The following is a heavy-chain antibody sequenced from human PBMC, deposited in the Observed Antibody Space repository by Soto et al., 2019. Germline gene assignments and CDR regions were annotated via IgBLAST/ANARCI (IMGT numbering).Heavy chain of an antibody. J-gene: IGHJ6*02. CDR3: ARGLGGLLWFGEFTYYGMDV. V-gene: IGHV3-33*01. Sequence: PGGSLRLSCAASGFTFSSYGMHWVRQAPGKGLEWVAVIWYDGSNKYYADSVKGRFTISRDNSKNTLYLQMNSLRAEDTAVYYCARGLGGLLWFGEFTYYGMDVWGQGTTVTVSS. CDR1: GFTFSSYG. D-gene: IGHD3-10*01. CDR2: IWYDGSNK.